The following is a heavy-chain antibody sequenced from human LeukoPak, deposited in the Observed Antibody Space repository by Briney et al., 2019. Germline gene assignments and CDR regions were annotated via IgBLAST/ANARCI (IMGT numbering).Heavy chain of an antibody. CDR2: IYYSGST. Sequence: PSETLSLTCTVSGGSISSSSYYWGWIRQPPGKGLEWIGSIYYSGSTYYNPSLKSRVTISVDTSKNQFSLTLSSVTAADTAVYYCARLPARDYYDLPNWFDPWGQGTLVTVSS. J-gene: IGHJ5*02. CDR1: GGSISSSSYY. D-gene: IGHD3-22*01. V-gene: IGHV4-39*01. CDR3: ARLPARDYYDLPNWFDP.